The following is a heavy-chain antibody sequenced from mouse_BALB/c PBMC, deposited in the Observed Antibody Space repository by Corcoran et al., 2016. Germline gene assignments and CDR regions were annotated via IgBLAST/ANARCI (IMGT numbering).Heavy chain of an antibody. D-gene: IGHD1-1*01. CDR2: ILPGSGST. CDR3: ASPFYYYGSSYDAMDY. Sequence: QVQLQQSGAELMKPGASVKISCKATGYTFSSYWIEWVKQRPGHGLEWIGEILPGSGSTNYNEKFKGKATFTADTSSNTAYMQLSSLTSEDSAVYYCASPFYYYGSSYDAMDYWGQGTSVTVSS. V-gene: IGHV1-9*01. CDR1: GYTFSSYW. J-gene: IGHJ4*01.